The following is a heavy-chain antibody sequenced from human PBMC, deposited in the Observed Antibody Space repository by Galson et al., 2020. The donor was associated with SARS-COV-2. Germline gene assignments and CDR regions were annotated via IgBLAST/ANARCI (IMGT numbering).Heavy chain of an antibody. D-gene: IGHD3-10*01. CDR3: AKTSYYYYGSGSYYDELDY. CDR1: GFTFSSYG. J-gene: IGHJ4*02. V-gene: IGHV3-30*18. CDR2: ISYDGSNK. Sequence: QLGESLKISCAASGFTFSSYGMHWVRQAPGKGQEWVAVISYDGSNKYYADSVKGRFTISRDNSKNTLYLQMNSLRAEDTAVYYCAKTSYYYYGSGSYYDELDYWGQGTLVTVSS.